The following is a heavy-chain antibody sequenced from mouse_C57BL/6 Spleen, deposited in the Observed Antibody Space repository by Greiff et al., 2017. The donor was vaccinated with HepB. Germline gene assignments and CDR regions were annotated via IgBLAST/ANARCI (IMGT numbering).Heavy chain of an antibody. D-gene: IGHD3-2*02. Sequence: EVKLMESGTVLARPGASVKMSCKTSGYTFTSYWMHWVKQRPGQGLEWIGAIYPGNSDTSYNQKFKGKAKLTAVTSASTAYMELSSLTNEDSAVYYCTRAGASGPAWFAYWGQGTLVTVSA. J-gene: IGHJ3*01. CDR2: IYPGNSDT. V-gene: IGHV1-5*01. CDR3: TRAGASGPAWFAY. CDR1: GYTFTSYW.